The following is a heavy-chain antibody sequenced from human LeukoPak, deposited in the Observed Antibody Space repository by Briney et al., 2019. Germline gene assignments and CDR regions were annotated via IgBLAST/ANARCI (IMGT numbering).Heavy chain of an antibody. CDR3: AKDVRGGPILGAGSVDF. CDR1: GFSFSSHW. CDR2: INPDGSGK. J-gene: IGHJ4*02. V-gene: IGHV3-7*05. Sequence: GGSLRLSCAASGFSFSSHWMNWVRQAPGKGLEWVANINPDGSGKYYVDSVKGRFSISRDSAKSSMYLQMDSLRAEDTAVYYCAKDVRGGPILGAGSVDFWGQGTLVTVSS. D-gene: IGHD1-26*01.